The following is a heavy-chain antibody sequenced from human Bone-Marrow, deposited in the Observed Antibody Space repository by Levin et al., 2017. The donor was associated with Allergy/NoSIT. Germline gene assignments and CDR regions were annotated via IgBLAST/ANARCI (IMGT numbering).Heavy chain of an antibody. CDR1: GFSFSDYD. J-gene: IGHJ4*02. D-gene: IGHD3-3*01. V-gene: IGHV3-30*18. CDR3: AKDPPYDSQGSGAYLDYFDS. CDR2: ISYDGSFK. Sequence: PGGSLRLSCTASGFSFSDYDMHWVRQRPGKGLEWVAIISYDGSFKYSPDSVKGRFTISRDNSKNTLHLQMNSLRTDDTSVYYCAKDPPYDSQGSGAYLDYFDSWGQGTLVTVSS.